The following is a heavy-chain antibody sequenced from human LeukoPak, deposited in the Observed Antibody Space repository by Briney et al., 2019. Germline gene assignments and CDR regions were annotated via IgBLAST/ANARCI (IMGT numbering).Heavy chain of an antibody. Sequence: SQTLSLTCAVSGGSISSGGYSWSWIRQPPGKGLEWIGYIYHSGSTYYNPSLKSRVTISVDRSKNQFSLKLSSVTAADTAAYYCVTYYFDSSGPKKNYWGQGTLVTVSS. J-gene: IGHJ4*02. CDR1: GGSISSGGYS. D-gene: IGHD3-22*01. V-gene: IGHV4-30-2*01. CDR3: VTYYFDSSGPKKNY. CDR2: IYHSGST.